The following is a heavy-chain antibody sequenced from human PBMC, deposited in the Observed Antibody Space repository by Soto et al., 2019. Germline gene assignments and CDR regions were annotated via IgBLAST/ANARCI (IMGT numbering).Heavy chain of an antibody. Sequence: EVQLVESGGGLVQPGGSLRLSCAASGFTFSSYSMNWVRQAPGTGLEWVSYISSRSSTIYYADSVKGRFTISRDNAKNARYRQMNSLRDEDTAVYYCARVGQDCTNGGCFLPYDYDGMDVWGQGTTVTVAS. CDR1: GFTFSSYS. D-gene: IGHD2-8*01. V-gene: IGHV3-48*02. CDR2: ISSRSSTI. CDR3: ARVGQDCTNGGCFLPYDYDGMDV. J-gene: IGHJ6*02.